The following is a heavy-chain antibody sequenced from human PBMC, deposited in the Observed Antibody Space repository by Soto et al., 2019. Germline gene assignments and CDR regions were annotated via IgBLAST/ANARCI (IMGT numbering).Heavy chain of an antibody. D-gene: IGHD6-13*01. CDR3: ARTNTGGSSWKRSYYMDV. Sequence: SETLSLTCAVSGGSISSGGYSWSWIRQPPGKGLEWIGYIYHSGSTYYNPSLKSRVTISVDRSKNQVVLTMTNMDPVDTATYYCARTNTGGSSWKRSYYMDVWGKGTTVTVSS. V-gene: IGHV4-30-2*02. CDR2: IYHSGST. J-gene: IGHJ6*03. CDR1: GGSISSGGYS.